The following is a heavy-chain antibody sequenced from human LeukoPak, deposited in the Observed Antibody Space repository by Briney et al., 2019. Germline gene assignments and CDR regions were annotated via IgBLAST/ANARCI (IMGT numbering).Heavy chain of an antibody. D-gene: IGHD3-10*01. J-gene: IGHJ4*02. CDR3: ARSLIYYGSGTHGYYFDF. Sequence: PGGSLRLSCAASGFTFSSYDMHWVRQATGKSLEWVSGIGTAGDTYYSGSVKGRFTISRENAANSLYLQMNGLRAGDTAVYYCARSLIYYGSGTHGYYFDFWGQGTLVTVSS. CDR1: GFTFSSYD. V-gene: IGHV3-13*01. CDR2: IGTAGDT.